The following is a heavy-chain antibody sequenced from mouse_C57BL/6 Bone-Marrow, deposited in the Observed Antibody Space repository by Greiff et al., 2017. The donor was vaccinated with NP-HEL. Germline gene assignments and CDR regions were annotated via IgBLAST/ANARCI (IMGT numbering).Heavy chain of an antibody. J-gene: IGHJ4*01. CDR2: IDPSDSYT. CDR3: AATTVVATDAMDY. D-gene: IGHD1-1*01. Sequence: QVQLQQPGAELVKPGASVKLSCKASGYTFTRYWMQWVKQRPGQGLEWIGEIDPSDSYTNYNQKFKGKATLTVDTSSSTAYMQLSSLTSEDSAVYYCAATTVVATDAMDYWGQGTSVTVSS. V-gene: IGHV1-50*01. CDR1: GYTFTRYW.